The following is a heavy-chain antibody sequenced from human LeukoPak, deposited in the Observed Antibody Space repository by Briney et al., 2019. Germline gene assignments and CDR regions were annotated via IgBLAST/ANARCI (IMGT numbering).Heavy chain of an antibody. V-gene: IGHV3-30*04. D-gene: IGHD3-22*01. CDR3: ARDHPYYYDSSDYRYYYYYMDV. J-gene: IGHJ6*03. CDR2: ISYDGSNK. Sequence: GGSLRLSCAASGFTFSSYAMHWVRQAPGKGLEWVAVISYDGSNKYYADSVKGRFTISRDNSKNTLYLQMNSLRAEDTAVYYCARDHPYYYDSSDYRYYYYYMDVWGKGTTVTVSS. CDR1: GFTFSSYA.